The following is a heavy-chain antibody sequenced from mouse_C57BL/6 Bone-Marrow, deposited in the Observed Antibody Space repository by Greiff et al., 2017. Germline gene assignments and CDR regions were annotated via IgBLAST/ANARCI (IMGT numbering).Heavy chain of an antibody. V-gene: IGHV5-17*01. CDR1: GFTFSDYG. D-gene: IGHD2-4*01. CDR2: ISSGSSTI. J-gene: IGHJ2*01. CDR3: ARQDYDYDDGAYYFDY. Sequence: EVHLVESGGGLVKPGGSLQLSCAASGFTFSDYGMHWVRQAPEKGLEWVAYISSGSSTIYYADTVKGRFTISRDNAKNTLFLQMTSLRSEDTAMYYCARQDYDYDDGAYYFDYWGQGTTLTVSS.